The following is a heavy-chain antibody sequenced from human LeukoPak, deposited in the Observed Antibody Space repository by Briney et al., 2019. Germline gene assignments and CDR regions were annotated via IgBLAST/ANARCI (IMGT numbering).Heavy chain of an antibody. CDR3: ARDPPWRQQNTEGY. D-gene: IGHD6-13*01. CDR1: GYTFTSYG. CDR2: ISAYNGNT. Sequence: ASVKVSCKASGYTFTSYGISWVRQAPGQGLEWMGWISAYNGNTNYAQKLQGRATMTTDTSTSTAYMELRSLRSDDTAVYYCARDPPWRQQNTEGYWGQGTLVTVSS. J-gene: IGHJ4*02. V-gene: IGHV1-18*01.